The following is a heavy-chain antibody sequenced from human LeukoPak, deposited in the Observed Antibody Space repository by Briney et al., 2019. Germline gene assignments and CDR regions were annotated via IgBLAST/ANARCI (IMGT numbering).Heavy chain of an antibody. D-gene: IGHD3-22*01. CDR3: AREANDSSGYYPKHDAFDI. V-gene: IGHV1-2*02. CDR1: GYTFTGYY. Sequence: GASVKVSSKASGYTFTGYYMHWVRQAPGQGLEWMGWINPNSGGTNYAQKFQGRVTMTRDTSISTAYMELSRLRSDDTAVYYCAREANDSSGYYPKHDAFDIWGQGTMVTVSS. J-gene: IGHJ3*02. CDR2: INPNSGGT.